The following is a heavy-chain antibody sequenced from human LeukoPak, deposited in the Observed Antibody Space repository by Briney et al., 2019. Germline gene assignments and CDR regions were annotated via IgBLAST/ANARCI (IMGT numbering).Heavy chain of an antibody. J-gene: IGHJ1*01. V-gene: IGHV1-46*01. Sequence: AASVKVSCKASGYTFINYYMHWVRQAPGQGLEWMGIINPSGGSTSYAQKFQGRVTMTRDTSTRTVYMELSSLRSEDTAVYYCARDESTSILWWWGQGTLVTVSS. D-gene: IGHD2-21*01. CDR3: ARDESTSILWW. CDR1: GYTFINYY. CDR2: INPSGGST.